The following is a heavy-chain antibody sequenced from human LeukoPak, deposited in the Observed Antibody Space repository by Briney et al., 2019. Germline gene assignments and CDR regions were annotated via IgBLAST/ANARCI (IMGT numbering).Heavy chain of an antibody. CDR2: INHSGST. CDR3: ARSGTQLPFDY. D-gene: IGHD2-2*01. CDR1: GGSFSGYY. J-gene: IGHJ4*02. V-gene: IGHV4-34*01. Sequence: PSETLSLTCAVYGGSFSGYYWSWIRQPPGKGLEWIGEINHSGSTNYNPSLKSRVTISVDTSKNQFSLKLSSVTAADTDVYYCARSGTQLPFDYWGQVTLVTVSP.